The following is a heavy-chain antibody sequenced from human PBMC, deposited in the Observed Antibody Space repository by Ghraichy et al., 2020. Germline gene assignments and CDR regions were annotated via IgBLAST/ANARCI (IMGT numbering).Heavy chain of an antibody. CDR2: ISSSSSYI. CDR3: ASSTSHYYYYMDV. CDR1: GFTFSSYS. D-gene: IGHD2-2*01. Sequence: GALRLSCAASGFTFSSYSMNWVRQAPGKGLEWVSSISSSSSYIYYADSVKGRFTISRDNAKNSLYLQMNSLRAEDTAVYYCASSTSHYYYYMDVWGKGTTVTVSS. V-gene: IGHV3-21*01. J-gene: IGHJ6*03.